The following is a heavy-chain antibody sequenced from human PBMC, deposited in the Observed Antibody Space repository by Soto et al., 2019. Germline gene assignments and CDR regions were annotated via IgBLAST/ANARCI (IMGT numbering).Heavy chain of an antibody. J-gene: IGHJ4*02. Sequence: QVQLQESGPGLVKPSQTLSLTCTVSGGSISTGDYYWSWIRQPPGKGLEWIGYIHYSGTTYYNPSLKSRVTISLDTSKNQFSLKLSSVTAADTAVYYCARWWFGEFFDYWGQGTLVTVSS. CDR3: ARWWFGEFFDY. CDR1: GGSISTGDYY. D-gene: IGHD3-10*01. V-gene: IGHV4-30-4*01. CDR2: IHYSGTT.